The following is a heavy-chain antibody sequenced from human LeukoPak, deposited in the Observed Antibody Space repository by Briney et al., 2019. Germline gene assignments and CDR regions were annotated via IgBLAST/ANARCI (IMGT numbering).Heavy chain of an antibody. CDR3: AREGLTHDAFDI. J-gene: IGHJ3*02. D-gene: IGHD4/OR15-4a*01. Sequence: AGSLSLSCAASGFTFDNYAMSWVRQAPGRGLEWVSTISGTGIAIYYADSVEGRFTISRDNAKNSLYLQMNSLRAEDTAVYYCAREGLTHDAFDIWGQGTMVTVSS. CDR2: ISGTGIAI. V-gene: IGHV3-21*01. CDR1: GFTFDNYA.